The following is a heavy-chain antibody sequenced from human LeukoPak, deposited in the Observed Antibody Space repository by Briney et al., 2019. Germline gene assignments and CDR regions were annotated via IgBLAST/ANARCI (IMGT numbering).Heavy chain of an antibody. J-gene: IGHJ5*02. Sequence: SVKVSCKASGGTFSSYGISWVRQAPGQGLEWMGGILPIFGTTNYAQKFQGRVTMTRDMSTSTDYMELSSLRSEDTAVYYCARDNSVEDTAWWFDPWGQGTLVTVSS. CDR2: ILPIFGTT. V-gene: IGHV1-69*05. CDR1: GGTFSSYG. D-gene: IGHD4-23*01. CDR3: ARDNSVEDTAWWFDP.